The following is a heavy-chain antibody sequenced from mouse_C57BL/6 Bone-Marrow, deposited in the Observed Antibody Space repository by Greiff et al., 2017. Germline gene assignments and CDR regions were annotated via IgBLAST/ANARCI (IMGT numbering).Heavy chain of an antibody. CDR1: GYTFTNYW. CDR3: ARGGAYGSRTAWFAY. V-gene: IGHV1-63*01. D-gene: IGHD1-1*01. Sequence: QVQLQQSGAELVRPGTSVKMSCKASGYTFTNYWIGWAKQRPGHGLEWIGDIYPGGGYTNYNEKFKGKATLTADKSSSTAYMQFSSLTSEDSAIYDCARGGAYGSRTAWFAYWGQGTLVTVSA. CDR2: IYPGGGYT. J-gene: IGHJ3*01.